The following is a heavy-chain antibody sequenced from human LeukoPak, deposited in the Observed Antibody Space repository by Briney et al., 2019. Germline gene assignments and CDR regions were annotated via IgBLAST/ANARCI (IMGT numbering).Heavy chain of an antibody. D-gene: IGHD3-3*01. Sequence: GGSLRLSCAASGFTFSSYWMSWVRQAPGKGLEWVANIKQDGSEKYYVDPVKGRFTISRDNAQNSLYLQMNSLRAEDTAVYYCARKVGGHDFWSGYYTGPLDYWGQGTLVTVSS. CDR1: GFTFSSYW. CDR3: ARKVGGHDFWSGYYTGPLDY. CDR2: IKQDGSEK. V-gene: IGHV3-7*01. J-gene: IGHJ4*02.